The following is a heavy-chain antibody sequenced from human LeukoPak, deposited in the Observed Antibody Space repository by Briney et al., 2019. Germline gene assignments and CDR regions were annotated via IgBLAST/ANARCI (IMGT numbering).Heavy chain of an antibody. Sequence: GASLQISCKGSGYSFTSYWIGWVRQMPGKGLEWMGIIYPGDSDTRYSPSFQGQVTISADKSISTAYLQWSSLKASDTAMYYCARRVTGSYGPPDWFDPWGQGTPVTVSS. J-gene: IGHJ5*02. CDR2: IYPGDSDT. D-gene: IGHD1-26*01. CDR1: GYSFTSYW. CDR3: ARRVTGSYGPPDWFDP. V-gene: IGHV5-51*01.